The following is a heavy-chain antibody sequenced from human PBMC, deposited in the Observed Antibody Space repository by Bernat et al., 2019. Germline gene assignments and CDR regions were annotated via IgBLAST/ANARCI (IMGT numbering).Heavy chain of an antibody. CDR3: AKPSSSWGNYYYYGMDV. D-gene: IGHD6-13*01. V-gene: IGHV3-30*18. CDR2: ISYDGSNK. Sequence: QVQLVESGGGVVQPGRSLRLSCAASGLTFSSYGMHWVRQAPGKGLEWVAVISYDGSNKYYADSVKGRFTISRDNSKNTLYLQMNSLRAEDTAVYYCAKPSSSWGNYYYYGMDVWGQGTTVTVS. J-gene: IGHJ6*02. CDR1: GLTFSSYG.